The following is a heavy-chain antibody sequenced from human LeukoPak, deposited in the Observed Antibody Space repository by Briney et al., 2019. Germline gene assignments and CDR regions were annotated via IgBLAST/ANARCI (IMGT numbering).Heavy chain of an antibody. CDR3: ARVGAGVR. J-gene: IGHJ4*02. D-gene: IGHD1-26*01. CDR2: ISGDDGST. CDR1: GFMFSTYA. Sequence: PGGSLRLSCAASGFMFSTYAMSWVRQAPGKGLEWVSAISGDDGSTYYADSVKGRFTISRDNAKNSLYLQVNSLRAEDTAVYYCARVGAGVRWGQGTLVTVSS. V-gene: IGHV3-23*01.